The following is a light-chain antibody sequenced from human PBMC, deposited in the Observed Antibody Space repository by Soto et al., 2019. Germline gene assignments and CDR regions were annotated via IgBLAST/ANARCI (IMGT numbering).Light chain of an antibody. Sequence: EIVMTQSPATLSVSPGETATLSCRASQGISRTLAWYQLKSGQAPRLLFYGASTRATGIPDRFSGSGSGTDFTLTISRLEPEDFAVYYCQQYGSSPTFGGGTKVDIK. CDR3: QQYGSSPT. J-gene: IGKJ4*01. CDR2: GAS. V-gene: IGKV3-20*01. CDR1: QGISRT.